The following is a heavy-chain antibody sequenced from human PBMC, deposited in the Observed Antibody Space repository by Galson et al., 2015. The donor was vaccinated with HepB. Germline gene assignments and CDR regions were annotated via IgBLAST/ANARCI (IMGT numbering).Heavy chain of an antibody. CDR1: GYSFTSYW. CDR2: IYPGDSDT. V-gene: IGHV5-51*01. Sequence: QSGAEVKKPGESLKISCKGSGYSFTSYWIGWVRQMPGKGLEWMGIIYPGDSDTRYSPSFQGQVTISADKSISTAYLQWSSLKASDTAMYYCARWVRYDILTGMGENWFDPWGQGTLVTVSS. CDR3: ARWVRYDILTGMGENWFDP. J-gene: IGHJ5*02. D-gene: IGHD3-9*01.